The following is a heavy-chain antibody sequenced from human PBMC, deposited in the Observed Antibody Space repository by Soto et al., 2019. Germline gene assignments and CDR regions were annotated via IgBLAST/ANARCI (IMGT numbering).Heavy chain of an antibody. CDR1: GFTFSNYE. CDR3: AREGEGAQLWLRCLDY. Sequence: EVQLVESGGGLVQPGGSLRLSCAASGFTFSNYEMNWVRQAPGEGLEWVSYISSSGSTIYYADSVKGRFTISRDNAKNSLYLQMNSLRAEDTAVYYCAREGEGAQLWLRCLDYWGQGTLVTVSS. J-gene: IGHJ4*02. D-gene: IGHD5-18*01. CDR2: ISSSGSTI. V-gene: IGHV3-48*03.